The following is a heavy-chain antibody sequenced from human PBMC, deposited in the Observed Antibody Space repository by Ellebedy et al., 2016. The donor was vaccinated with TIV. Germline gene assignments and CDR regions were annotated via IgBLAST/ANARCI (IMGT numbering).Heavy chain of an antibody. CDR2: ISVNNGNT. CDR3: ARAGSCNNALCYMARGMDV. CDR1: GQPAPNYY. Sequence: ASVKVSCXASGQPAPNYYIHWLRQAPGQGLEWMGWISVNNGNTKYAQKVQGRVTMTTDTSASTAYMELRSLRSDDTAVYYCARAGSCNNALCYMARGMDVWGKGTTVTVSS. J-gene: IGHJ6*04. V-gene: IGHV1-18*04. D-gene: IGHD2-8*01.